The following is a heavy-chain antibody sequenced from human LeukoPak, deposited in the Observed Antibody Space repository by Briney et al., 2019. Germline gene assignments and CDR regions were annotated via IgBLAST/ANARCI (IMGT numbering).Heavy chain of an antibody. CDR1: GGTFSSYA. D-gene: IGHD6-13*01. Sequence: SVKVSCKASGGTFSSYAISWVRQAPGQGLEWMGRIIPIFGTANYAQKFQGRVTITTDESTSTAYMELSSLRSEDTAVYYCAKDPGSWYFSESKISAEYFQHWGQGTLVTVSS. J-gene: IGHJ1*01. V-gene: IGHV1-69*05. CDR3: AKDPGSWYFSESKISAEYFQH. CDR2: IIPIFGTA.